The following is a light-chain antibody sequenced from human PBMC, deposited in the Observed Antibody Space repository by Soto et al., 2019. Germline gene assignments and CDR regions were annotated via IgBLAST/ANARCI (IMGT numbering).Light chain of an antibody. CDR1: SSDVGGYNH. CDR2: EVS. J-gene: IGLJ2*01. Sequence: QSALTQPASVSGSPGQSITISCTGTSSDVGGYNHVSWYQQHTGKGPKLLIYEVSHRPSGICDRFSASKSGNTASLTISGLRAEDEADYFCSSYARTSNLAVFGGGTQLTVL. V-gene: IGLV2-14*01. CDR3: SSYARTSNLAV.